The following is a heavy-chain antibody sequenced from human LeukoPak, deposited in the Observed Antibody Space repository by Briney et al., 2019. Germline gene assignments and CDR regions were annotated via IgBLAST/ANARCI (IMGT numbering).Heavy chain of an antibody. Sequence: SETLSLTCTVPGGSISSYYWTWIRQPAGRGLEWIGRIYTSGSTNYNPSLKSRVTMSVDTSKNQFSLQLSSVTAADTAVYYCAGGGYYHYFHYWGQGTLVTVSS. J-gene: IGHJ4*02. V-gene: IGHV4-4*07. D-gene: IGHD3-22*01. CDR3: AGGGYYHYFHY. CDR2: IYTSGST. CDR1: GGSISSYY.